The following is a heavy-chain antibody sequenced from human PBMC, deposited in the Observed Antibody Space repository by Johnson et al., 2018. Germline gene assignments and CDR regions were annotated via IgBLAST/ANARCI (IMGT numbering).Heavy chain of an antibody. Sequence: EVQLVESGGGLVQPGGSLRLSCAASGFTFSSYWMHWVRQAPGKGLVWVSRINSDGSSTSYADSVKGRFTISRDNAKNSLYLQMNSLRVEDTAFYYCAKESKGLTGYYGSFDYWGQGTLVTVSS. CDR2: INSDGSST. J-gene: IGHJ4*02. D-gene: IGHD3-9*01. CDR3: AKESKGLTGYYGSFDY. V-gene: IGHV3-74*02. CDR1: GFTFSSYW.